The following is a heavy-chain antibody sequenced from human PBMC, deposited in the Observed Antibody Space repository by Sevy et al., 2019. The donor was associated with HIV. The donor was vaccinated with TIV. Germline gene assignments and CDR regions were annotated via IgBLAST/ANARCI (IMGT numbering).Heavy chain of an antibody. V-gene: IGHV4-39*01. J-gene: IGHJ6*02. CDR1: GGSISSSSYY. Sequence: SETLSLTCTVSGGSISSSSYYWGWIRQPPGKGLEWIGSIYYSGSTYYNPSLKSRFTMSVDTSKNQFSLKLSAVTAADTAVYYGARGSTHMGVAVSFYYGMDVWGQGTTVTVSS. CDR3: ARGSTHMGVAVSFYYGMDV. D-gene: IGHD6-19*01. CDR2: IYYSGST.